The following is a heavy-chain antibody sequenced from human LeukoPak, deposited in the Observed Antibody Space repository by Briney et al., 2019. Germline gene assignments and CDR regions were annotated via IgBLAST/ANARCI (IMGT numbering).Heavy chain of an antibody. CDR3: ARARNWNYQTPFDY. J-gene: IGHJ4*02. D-gene: IGHD1-7*01. Sequence: GGSLRLSCAASGFTFSSYAMSWVRQAPGKGLEWVSVISGSGGSTYYADSVKGRFTISRDNSKNTLYLQMNSLRAEDTALYYCARARNWNYQTPFDYWGQGTLVTVSS. CDR1: GFTFSSYA. CDR2: ISGSGGST. V-gene: IGHV3-23*01.